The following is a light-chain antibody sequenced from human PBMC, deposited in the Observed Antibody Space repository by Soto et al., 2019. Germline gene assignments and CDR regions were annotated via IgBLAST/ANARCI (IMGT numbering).Light chain of an antibody. CDR1: SSDVGAFDY. CDR2: DVS. V-gene: IGLV2-14*03. J-gene: IGLJ1*01. CDR3: SAYTTSITHV. Sequence: QSVLTQPASVSGSPGQSITISCTGSSSDVGAFDYVCWHQQHPGKAPKLLIFDVSSRPSGVSSRFSASKSRNTASLTLSGLQAEDQADYYCSAYTTSITHVFGTGTKVTV.